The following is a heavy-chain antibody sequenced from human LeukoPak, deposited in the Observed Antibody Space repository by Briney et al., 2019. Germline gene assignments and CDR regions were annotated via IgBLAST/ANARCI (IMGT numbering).Heavy chain of an antibody. CDR1: GYSFTSYW. J-gene: IGHJ4*02. CDR2: MYPGDSDT. V-gene: IGHV5-51*01. CDR3: ARQPYIAGFDY. D-gene: IGHD6-13*01. Sequence: GESLKIACKGSGYSFTSYWIGWVRQMPGKGLEWMGIMYPGDSDTRYSPSFQGQVTISADKSISTAYLQWSSLKASDTAMYYCARQPYIAGFDYWGQGTLVTVSS.